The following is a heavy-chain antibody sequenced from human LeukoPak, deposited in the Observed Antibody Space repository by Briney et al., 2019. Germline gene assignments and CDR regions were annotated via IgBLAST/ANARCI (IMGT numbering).Heavy chain of an antibody. CDR2: ISYDGSNK. Sequence: GRSLRLSCAASGFTFSSYAMRWVRQAPGRGLEWVAVISYDGSNKYYADSVKGRFTISRDNSKNTLYLQMNSLRAEDTAVYYCASSLPLLFDYWGQGTLVTVSS. V-gene: IGHV3-30-3*01. CDR1: GFTFSSYA. J-gene: IGHJ4*02. CDR3: ASSLPLLFDY.